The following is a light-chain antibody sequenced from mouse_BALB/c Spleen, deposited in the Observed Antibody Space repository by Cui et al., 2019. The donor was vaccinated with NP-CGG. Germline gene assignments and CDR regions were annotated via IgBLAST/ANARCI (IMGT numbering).Light chain of an antibody. V-gene: IGLV1*01. CDR2: GTN. J-gene: IGLJ1*01. CDR3: ALWYSNHWV. Sequence: QAVVTQESAPTTSPGETVTLTCRSNTGAVTTNNYANWVQEKPDHLFTGLIGGTNNRTPGVPARFSGSLIEDMAALTITGAQTEDEAIYFCALWYSNHWVFGGGTKLTVL. CDR1: TGAVTTNNY.